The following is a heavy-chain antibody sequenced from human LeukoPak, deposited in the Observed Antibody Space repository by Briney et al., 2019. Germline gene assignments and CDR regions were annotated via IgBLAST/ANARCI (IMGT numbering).Heavy chain of an antibody. CDR2: IYTGGTT. Sequence: GGSLRLSCAASGFTFTSNHMNWVRQAPGKGLEWVSIIYTGGTTHYADSLKDRFTISRDDSINTLYLQINSLRVEDTAVYYCARDSSSYYFDYWGQGTLVTVSS. CDR3: ARDSSSYYFDY. V-gene: IGHV3-66*01. D-gene: IGHD6-6*01. J-gene: IGHJ4*02. CDR1: GFTFTSNH.